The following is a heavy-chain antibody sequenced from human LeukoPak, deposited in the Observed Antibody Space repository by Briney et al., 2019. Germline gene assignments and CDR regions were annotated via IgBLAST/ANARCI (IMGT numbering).Heavy chain of an antibody. CDR3: ARVGSVFGVVRGFDY. CDR1: GYTLTSYV. D-gene: IGHD3-3*01. J-gene: IGHJ4*02. CDR2: ISAYKGNT. V-gene: IGHV1-18*01. Sequence: ASVRVSCKASGYTLTSYVISWVRQAPGQGLEWMGWISAYKGNTNYAQKLQGRVTMTTDTSTSTAYMELRSLRSDDTAVYYCARVGSVFGVVRGFDYWGQGTQVTVSS.